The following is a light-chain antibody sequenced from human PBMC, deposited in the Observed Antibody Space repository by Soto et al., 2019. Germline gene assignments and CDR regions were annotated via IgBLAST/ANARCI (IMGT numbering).Light chain of an antibody. CDR2: DAS. Sequence: EIVLTQSPATLSLSPGERATLSCRASQSVSSYLAWYQQKPGQAPRLLIYDASNRATGIPARFSGSGSGTDFTLTIRSLEPEDFAVYYCQQGFTFGPGTKVDIK. V-gene: IGKV3-11*01. J-gene: IGKJ3*01. CDR3: QQGFT. CDR1: QSVSSY.